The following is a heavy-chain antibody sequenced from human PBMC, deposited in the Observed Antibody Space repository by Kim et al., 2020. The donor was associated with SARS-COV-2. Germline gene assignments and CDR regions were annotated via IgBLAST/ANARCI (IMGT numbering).Heavy chain of an antibody. Sequence: SVKGRFTIARDNAKNSLGLQINSLRAEDTAVYYCARPGIAAAGRPHYFDYWGQGALVTVSS. J-gene: IGHJ4*02. D-gene: IGHD6-13*01. CDR3: ARPGIAAAGRPHYFDY. V-gene: IGHV3-11*06.